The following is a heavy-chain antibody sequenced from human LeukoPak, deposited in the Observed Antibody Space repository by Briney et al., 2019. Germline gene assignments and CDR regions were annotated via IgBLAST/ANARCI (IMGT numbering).Heavy chain of an antibody. CDR2: ISWNGGSI. CDR3: AKASRGYYDSSGLIDY. Sequence: GRSLRLSCAASGFTFDDYAMHWVRQAPGKGLEWVSGISWNGGSIGYADSVKGRFTISRDNAKNSLYLQMNSLRAEDTALYYCAKASRGYYDSSGLIDYWGQGTLVTVSS. J-gene: IGHJ4*02. CDR1: GFTFDDYA. D-gene: IGHD3-22*01. V-gene: IGHV3-9*01.